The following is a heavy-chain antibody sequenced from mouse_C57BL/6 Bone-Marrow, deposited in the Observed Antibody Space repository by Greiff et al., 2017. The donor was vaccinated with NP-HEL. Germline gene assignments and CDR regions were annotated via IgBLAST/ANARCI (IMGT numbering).Heavy chain of an antibody. V-gene: IGHV5-4*01. CDR1: GFTFSSYA. CDR2: ISAGGSYT. CDR3: ARVHYDY. Sequence: EVQLQESGGGLVKPGGSLKLSCAASGFTFSSYAMSWVRQTPEKRLEWVATISAGGSYTYYPDNVKGRFTISRDNAKNNLYLQMSHLKSEDTAMYYCARVHYDYWGQGTTLTVSS. J-gene: IGHJ2*01.